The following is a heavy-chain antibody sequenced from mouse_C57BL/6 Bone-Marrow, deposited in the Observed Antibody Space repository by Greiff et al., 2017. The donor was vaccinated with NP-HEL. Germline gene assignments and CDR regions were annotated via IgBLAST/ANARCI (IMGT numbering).Heavy chain of an antibody. CDR2: IDPSDSYT. J-gene: IGHJ2*01. CDR1: GYTFTSYW. V-gene: IGHV1-59*01. Sequence: VQLQQPGAELVRPGTSVKLSCKASGYTFTSYWMHWVKQRPGQGLEWIGVIDPSDSYTNYNQKFKGKATLTVDTSSSTAYMQVSSLTSEDSAVYYCARNFPIGYFDYWGQGTTLTVSS. CDR3: ARNFPIGYFDY.